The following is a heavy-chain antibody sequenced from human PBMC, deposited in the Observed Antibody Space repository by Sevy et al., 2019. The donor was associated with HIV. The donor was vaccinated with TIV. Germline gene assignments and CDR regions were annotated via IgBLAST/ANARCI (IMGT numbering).Heavy chain of an antibody. Sequence: GGSLRLSCAASGFTFSSYAMSWVRQAPGKGLEWVSAISGSGGSTHYADSVKGRFTISRDNRKNTLYLQMNSLRAEDTAVYYCAKDLRDYVQAPDYWGQGTLVTVSS. V-gene: IGHV3-23*01. CDR2: ISGSGGST. CDR1: GFTFSSYA. CDR3: AKDLRDYVQAPDY. J-gene: IGHJ4*02. D-gene: IGHD4-17*01.